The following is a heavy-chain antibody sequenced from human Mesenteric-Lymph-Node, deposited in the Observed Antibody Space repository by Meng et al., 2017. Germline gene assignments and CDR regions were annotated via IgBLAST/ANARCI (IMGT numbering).Heavy chain of an antibody. D-gene: IGHD6-19*01. V-gene: IGHV4-31*03. Sequence: QVQPRGPGPGLTKPARTLSLTCTVPGGSFSSGGYYWTWIAPHPGNGLEWFGHIYYSGSTFYNPSLKRRVIISIDTSKNQFTLNLRSVTAADTAVYYCARVSSGWDYFDYWGQGTLVTVSS. J-gene: IGHJ4*02. CDR2: IYYSGST. CDR1: GGSFSSGGYY. CDR3: ARVSSGWDYFDY.